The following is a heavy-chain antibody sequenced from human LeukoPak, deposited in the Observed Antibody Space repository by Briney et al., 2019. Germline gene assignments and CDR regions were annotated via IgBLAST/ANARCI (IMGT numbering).Heavy chain of an antibody. Sequence: VGSLRLSCAASGFTFSSYAMSWVRQAPGKGLEWVSAISGSGGSTYYADSVKGRFTISRDNSKNTLYLQMNSLRAEDTAVYYCAKDSFDTLTGNYWGQGTLVTVSS. D-gene: IGHD3-9*01. CDR3: AKDSFDTLTGNY. V-gene: IGHV3-23*01. CDR1: GFTFSSYA. J-gene: IGHJ4*02. CDR2: ISGSGGST.